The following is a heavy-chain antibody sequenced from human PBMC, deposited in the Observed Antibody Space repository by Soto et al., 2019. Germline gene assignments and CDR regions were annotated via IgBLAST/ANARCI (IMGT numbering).Heavy chain of an antibody. CDR3: ARFGSAPYYYYGVDV. Sequence: QVQLVQSETEVKKPGASVKVSCKASGYIFTNYDITWVRQAPGQGLEWMGWVSGYTGNTKYAQKFQDRVTMTTDTSTSKVYMDLRGLGSDDTAVYYCARFGSAPYYYYGVDVWGQGTTVFVSS. CDR2: VSGYTGNT. J-gene: IGHJ6*02. V-gene: IGHV1-18*01. D-gene: IGHD3-10*01. CDR1: GYIFTNYD.